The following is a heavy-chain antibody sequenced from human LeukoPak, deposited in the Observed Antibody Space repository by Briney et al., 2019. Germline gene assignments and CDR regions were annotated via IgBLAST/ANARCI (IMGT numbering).Heavy chain of an antibody. J-gene: IGHJ6*02. Sequence: PGGSLKLSCAASGFTFSGSAMHWDRQASGKGLEWVGRIRSKADSYATAYAASVKGRFTISRDDSKNTAYLQMNSLKTGDTAVYFCTRVDTAMVNGMDVWGQGTTVTVSS. CDR2: IRSKADSYAT. CDR3: TRVDTAMVNGMDV. D-gene: IGHD5-18*01. CDR1: GFTFSGSA. V-gene: IGHV3-73*01.